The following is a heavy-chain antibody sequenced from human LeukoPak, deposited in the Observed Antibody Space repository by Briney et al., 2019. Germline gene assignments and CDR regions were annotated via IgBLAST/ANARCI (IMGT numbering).Heavy chain of an antibody. CDR2: IYTSGST. CDR3: ARDPRITIFGVAPGY. CDR1: GYSISSGYY. V-gene: IGHV4-4*07. Sequence: PSETLSLTCSVSGYSISSGYYWSWIRQPAGKGLEWIGRIYTSGSTNYNPSLKSRVTMSVDTSKNQFSLKLSSVTAADTAVYYCARDPRITIFGVAPGYWGQGTLVTVSS. D-gene: IGHD3-3*01. J-gene: IGHJ4*02.